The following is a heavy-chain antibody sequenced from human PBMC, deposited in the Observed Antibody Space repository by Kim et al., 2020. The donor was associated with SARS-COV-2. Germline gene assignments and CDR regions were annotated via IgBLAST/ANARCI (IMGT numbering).Heavy chain of an antibody. CDR3: AGGRGAIAV. J-gene: IGHJ6*02. V-gene: IGHV4-4*02. Sequence: SETLSLTCAVSGGSISGSNWCRFVQPPAKELLWCVEIIYHGGTTYNNPSISRLTITLDNSKNNLSFMLLSVMAAATAVLYCAGGRGAIAVWGLVTTVAVS. D-gene: IGHD1-26*01. CDR2: IYHGGTT. CDR1: GGSISGSNW.